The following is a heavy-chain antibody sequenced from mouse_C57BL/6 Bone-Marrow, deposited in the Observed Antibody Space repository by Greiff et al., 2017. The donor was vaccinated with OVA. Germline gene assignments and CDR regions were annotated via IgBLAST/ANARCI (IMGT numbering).Heavy chain of an antibody. J-gene: IGHJ4*01. CDR2: IYPRSGNT. CDR1: GYTFTSYG. D-gene: IGHD2-2*01. CDR3: ARGGYLTHYYAMDY. Sequence: VQLMESGAELARPGASVKLSCKASGYTFTSYGISWVKQRTGQGLEWIGEIYPRSGNTYYNEKFKGKATLTADKSSSTAYMELRSLTSEDSAVYFCARGGYLTHYYAMDYWGQGTSVTVSS. V-gene: IGHV1-81*01.